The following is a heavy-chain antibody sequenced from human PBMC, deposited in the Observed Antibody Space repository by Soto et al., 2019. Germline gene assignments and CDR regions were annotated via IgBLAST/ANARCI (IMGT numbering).Heavy chain of an antibody. J-gene: IGHJ4*02. CDR1: GGSVSSGSYC. V-gene: IGHV4-61*01. CDR3: AREGIAAAGTGYYFDY. CDR2: IYYSGST. D-gene: IGHD6-13*01. Sequence: QVQLQESGPGLVKPSETLSLTCTVSGGSVSSGSYCWSWIRQPPGKGLEWIGYIYYSGSTNYNPSLKSRVTISVDTSKNQFSLKLSSVTAADTAVYYCAREGIAAAGTGYYFDYWGQGTLVTVSS.